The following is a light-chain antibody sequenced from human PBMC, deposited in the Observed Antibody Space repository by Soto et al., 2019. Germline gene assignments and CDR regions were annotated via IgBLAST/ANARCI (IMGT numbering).Light chain of an antibody. V-gene: IGKV4-1*01. Sequence: DIVLTQSPDSLPVSLGERATINCKSSQRVLYSSNNRNFLAWYQQKPGQPPKLLIYWASTRASGVPDRFSGSGSGTDFTLTISSLQAEDVAVYYCQQYYSTPLTFGGGTKVEI. CDR3: QQYYSTPLT. CDR1: QRVLYSSNNRNF. J-gene: IGKJ4*01. CDR2: WAS.